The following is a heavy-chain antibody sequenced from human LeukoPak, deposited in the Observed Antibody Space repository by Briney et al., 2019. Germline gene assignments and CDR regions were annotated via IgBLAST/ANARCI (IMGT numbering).Heavy chain of an antibody. CDR3: ATTPLLLWFGELLF. Sequence: GASVKVSCKASGYTFTSYGISWVRQAPVQGLEWMGWISAYNGNTNYAQKLQGRVTMTTDTSTSTAYMELRSLRSDDTAVYYCATTPLLLWFGELLFWGQGTLVTVSS. J-gene: IGHJ4*02. V-gene: IGHV1-18*01. CDR1: GYTFTSYG. D-gene: IGHD3-10*01. CDR2: ISAYNGNT.